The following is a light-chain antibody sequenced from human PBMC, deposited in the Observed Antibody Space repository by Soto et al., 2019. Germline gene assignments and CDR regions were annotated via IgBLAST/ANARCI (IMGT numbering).Light chain of an antibody. CDR3: QYYNNWLAT. J-gene: IGKJ4*01. Sequence: EFVMTQSPSTLSVSPGDKVSLSCRANQTISNTLAWYQQKPGQAPRLLIYAASTRATGVSARFSGSGSGTEFTLTISSLQSEDFTIYYCQYYNNWLATFGGGTKVDIK. V-gene: IGKV3-15*01. CDR2: AAS. CDR1: QTISNT.